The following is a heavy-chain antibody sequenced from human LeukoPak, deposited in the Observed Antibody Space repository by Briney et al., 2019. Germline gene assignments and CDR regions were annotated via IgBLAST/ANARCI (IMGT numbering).Heavy chain of an antibody. CDR2: IYPGDSDT. CDR3: ARSPVLRYFDWLSPFDY. V-gene: IGHV5-51*01. J-gene: IGHJ4*02. Sequence: GASLKISCKGSGSRFTSYWIGWVRQMPGKGLEWMGIIYPGDSDTRYSPSFQGQVTISADKSISTAYLQWSSLKASDTAMYYCARSPVLRYFDWLSPFDYWGQGTLVTVSS. CDR1: GSRFTSYW. D-gene: IGHD3-9*01.